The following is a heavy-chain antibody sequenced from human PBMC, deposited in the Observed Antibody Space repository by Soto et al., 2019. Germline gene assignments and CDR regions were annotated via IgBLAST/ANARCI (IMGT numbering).Heavy chain of an antibody. CDR1: GFPVSGNY. J-gene: IGHJ6*02. CDR2: LYTGGTA. CDR3: VRKVKEPNYGMDV. V-gene: IGHV3-53*01. D-gene: IGHD1-26*01. Sequence: AVGSLRLSCAASGFPVSGNYMSWVRQAPGKGLEWVSVLYTGGTAYYIDSVEGRFTVSRDNSKNMFFLQMNSLRGEDTAVYYCVRKVKEPNYGMDVWGQGTTVTVSS.